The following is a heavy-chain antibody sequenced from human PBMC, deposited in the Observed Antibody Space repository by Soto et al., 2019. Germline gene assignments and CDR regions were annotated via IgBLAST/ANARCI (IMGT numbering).Heavy chain of an antibody. CDR2: IDYSGST. CDR1: GGSVSSGSYY. Sequence: QVQLQESGPGLVKPSETLSLTCNVSGGSVSSGSYYWSWIRQPPGKALEWIGFIDYSGSTRYNPSFRSRVAISIDTSKNQFSLRLTSVIAADSAVYYCARDRSFGSGSYSDFWGQGTLVTVSS. V-gene: IGHV4-61*01. CDR3: ARDRSFGSGSYSDF. J-gene: IGHJ4*02. D-gene: IGHD3-10*01.